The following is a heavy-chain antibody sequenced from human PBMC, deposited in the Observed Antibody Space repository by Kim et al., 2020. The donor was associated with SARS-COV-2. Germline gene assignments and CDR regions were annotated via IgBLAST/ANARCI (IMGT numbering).Heavy chain of an antibody. Sequence: SETLSLTCTVSGGSISSSSYYWGWIRQPPGKGLEWIGSIYYSGSTYYNPSLKSRVTISVDTSKNQFSLKLSSVTAADTAVYYCARLHGYYKWFDYWGQGTLVTVSS. CDR2: IYYSGST. CDR3: ARLHGYYKWFDY. D-gene: IGHD3-22*01. V-gene: IGHV4-39*01. J-gene: IGHJ4*02. CDR1: GGSISSSSYY.